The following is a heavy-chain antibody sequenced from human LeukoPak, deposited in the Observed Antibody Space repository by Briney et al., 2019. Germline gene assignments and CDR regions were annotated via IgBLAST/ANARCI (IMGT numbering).Heavy chain of an antibody. V-gene: IGHV3-30*04. J-gene: IGHJ4*02. CDR1: GFTFSSYA. Sequence: GGSLRLSCAASGFTFSSYAMHWVRQAPGKGLEWVAVISYDGSNKYYADSVKGRFTISRDNSKNTLYLQMNSLRSEDTALYYCAKSHGDYGLLDYWGQGTLVTVSS. CDR3: AKSHGDYGLLDY. CDR2: ISYDGSNK. D-gene: IGHD4-17*01.